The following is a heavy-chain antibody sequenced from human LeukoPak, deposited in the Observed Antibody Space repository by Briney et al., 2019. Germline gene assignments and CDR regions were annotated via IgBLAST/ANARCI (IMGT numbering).Heavy chain of an antibody. Sequence: ASVKVSCKASGYTFTSYDINWVRQATGQGLEWMGWMNPNSGNTGYAQKFQGRVTMTRNTSISTAYMELSSLRSEDTAVYYCARGVRDYYDSSGYYYALDIWGQGTMVTVSS. J-gene: IGHJ3*02. CDR1: GYTFTSYD. D-gene: IGHD3-22*01. CDR3: ARGVRDYYDSSGYYYALDI. CDR2: MNPNSGNT. V-gene: IGHV1-8*01.